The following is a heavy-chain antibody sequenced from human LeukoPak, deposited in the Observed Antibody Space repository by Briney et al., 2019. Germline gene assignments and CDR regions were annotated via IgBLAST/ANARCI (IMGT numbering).Heavy chain of an antibody. CDR2: IYTSGTT. CDR1: GVSISSYY. D-gene: IGHD3-22*01. Sequence: PSETLSLTCTVSGVSISSYYWSWIRQPAGKELEWIGRIYTSGTTNYNPSLKSRVTMSIDTSKNQLSLKLTSVTAADTAVYYCARVSDSSGYYSPSEYYYYMDVWGKGTTVTVSS. CDR3: ARVSDSSGYYSPSEYYYYMDV. V-gene: IGHV4-4*07. J-gene: IGHJ6*03.